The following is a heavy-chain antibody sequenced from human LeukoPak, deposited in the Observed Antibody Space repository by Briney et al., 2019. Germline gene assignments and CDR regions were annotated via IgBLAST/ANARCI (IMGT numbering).Heavy chain of an antibody. CDR1: GFTFSSYS. CDR2: IKQDGSEK. Sequence: GGSLRLSCAASGFTFSSYSMNWIRQAPGKGLEWVANIKQDGSEKYYVDSVKGRFTISRDNAKNSLYLQMNSLRAEDTAVYYCARGSSSWYLDCVDYWGQGTLVTVSS. D-gene: IGHD6-13*01. CDR3: ARGSSSWYLDCVDY. V-gene: IGHV3-7*03. J-gene: IGHJ4*02.